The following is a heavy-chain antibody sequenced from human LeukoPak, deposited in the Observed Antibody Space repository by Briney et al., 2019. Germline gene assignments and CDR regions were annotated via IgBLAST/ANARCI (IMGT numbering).Heavy chain of an antibody. CDR3: ARQTMYSSGWYAPYYYYYGMDV. CDR1: GGTFSSYA. Sequence: GASVKVSCKASGGTFSSYAISWVRQAPGQGLEWMGWISAYNGNTNYAQKLQGRVTMTTDTSTSTAYMELRSLRSDDTAVYYCARQTMYSSGWYAPYYYYYGMDVRGQGTTVTVSS. V-gene: IGHV1-18*01. J-gene: IGHJ6*02. CDR2: ISAYNGNT. D-gene: IGHD6-19*01.